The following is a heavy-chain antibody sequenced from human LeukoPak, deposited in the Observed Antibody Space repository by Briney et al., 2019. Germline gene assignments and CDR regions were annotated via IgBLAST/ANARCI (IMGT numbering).Heavy chain of an antibody. CDR2: ISRDGTIT. Sequence: GGSLRLSCAASGVTFSGHSMHWVRHAPGKRLVWVSGISRDGTITNYADAVKGRFTISRDNAKNTLYLQMNSLRVEDTTVYSCARGWYGPDSCGQGTLVTVSS. CDR1: GVTFSGHS. J-gene: IGHJ5*01. D-gene: IGHD1-14*01. CDR3: ARGWYGPDS. V-gene: IGHV3-74*01.